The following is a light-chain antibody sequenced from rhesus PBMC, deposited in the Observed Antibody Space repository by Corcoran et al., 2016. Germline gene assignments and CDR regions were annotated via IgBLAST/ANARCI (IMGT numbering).Light chain of an antibody. J-gene: IGKJ4*01. V-gene: IGKV1-74*01. CDR3: RHGCGTPLT. CDR1: ENVNNY. CDR2: KAA. Sequence: DIQMTQSPSSLSASVGDRVTITCRASENVNNYLNWYQQKPGKAPKLLYYKAATLQSGVPSRFSGRGSGTDYTFTISILQPEDVATYYYRHGCGTPLTFGGGTKVEIK.